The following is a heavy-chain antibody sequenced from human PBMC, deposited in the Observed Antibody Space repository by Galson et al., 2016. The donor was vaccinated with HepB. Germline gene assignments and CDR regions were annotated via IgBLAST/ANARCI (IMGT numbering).Heavy chain of an antibody. D-gene: IGHD3-22*01. CDR3: ARTYYYDTSGYYRVFDI. CDR2: ISTYNGNT. CDR1: GYTFTTYS. J-gene: IGHJ3*02. V-gene: IGHV1-18*01. Sequence: SVKISCKASGYTFTTYSISWVRQAPGQGLEWMGWISTYNGNTNYAQKLQGRVTMTTDTSTSTAYMELRSLTSDDTAVYYCARTYYYDTSGYYRVFDIWGQGTMVTFSS.